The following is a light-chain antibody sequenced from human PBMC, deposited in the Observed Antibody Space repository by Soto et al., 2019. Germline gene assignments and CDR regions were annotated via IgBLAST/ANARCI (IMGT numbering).Light chain of an antibody. CDR3: QQRNTWPLT. V-gene: IGKV3-11*01. CDR1: QSVNSY. CDR2: DAS. Sequence: EIVLTQSPETMSLSPGERATLSCRASQSVNSYLAWYQQKLGQAPRLLIYDASNRATGIPARFSGSGSGTDFTLTIGSIEPEDSAVYYCQQRNTWPLTFGGGTKVEIK. J-gene: IGKJ4*01.